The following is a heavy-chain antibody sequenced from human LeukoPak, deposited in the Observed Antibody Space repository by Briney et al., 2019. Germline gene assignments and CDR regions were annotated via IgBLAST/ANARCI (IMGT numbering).Heavy chain of an antibody. CDR2: ISHDGSKK. CDR1: KSSLSAWA. Sequence: GGSLRLSCAAAKSSLSAWAMHWVRQAPDKGLEWVAVISHDGSKKYYEESVKGRFTISRDNAKNSLYLQMNSLRAEDTALYHCAREGPGGLEWLPGYYFDYWGQGTLVTVSS. J-gene: IGHJ4*02. V-gene: IGHV3-30*04. CDR3: AREGPGGLEWLPGYYFDY. D-gene: IGHD3-3*01.